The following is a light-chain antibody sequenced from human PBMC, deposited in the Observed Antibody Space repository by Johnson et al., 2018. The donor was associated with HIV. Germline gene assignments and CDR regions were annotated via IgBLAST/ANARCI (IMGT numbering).Light chain of an antibody. CDR2: DSY. J-gene: IGLJ1*01. CDR3: GTWDSSLSAYV. Sequence: QSVLTQPPSVSAAPGRKVTISCSGSSSNIGNNYVSWYQQLPGTAPKLLIYDSYKRPSGIPDRFSGSKSGTSATLGITGLQTGDEADYYCGTWDSSLSAYVFGTGTKVTVL. CDR1: SSNIGNNY. V-gene: IGLV1-51*01.